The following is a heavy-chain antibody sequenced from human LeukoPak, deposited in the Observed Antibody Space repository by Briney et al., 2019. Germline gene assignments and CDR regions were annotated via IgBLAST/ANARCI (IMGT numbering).Heavy chain of an antibody. CDR3: ARDKDYVRYYYMDV. Sequence: GRPLRLSCAASGFIFSSYAMHWVRQAPGKGLEWVAILSYDGNNKYYADSVKGRFTISRDNSKNALYLQMNSLRAEDTAVYYCARDKDYVRYYYMDVWSKGTTVTVSS. CDR1: GFIFSSYA. D-gene: IGHD3-16*01. J-gene: IGHJ6*03. CDR2: LSYDGNNK. V-gene: IGHV3-30*04.